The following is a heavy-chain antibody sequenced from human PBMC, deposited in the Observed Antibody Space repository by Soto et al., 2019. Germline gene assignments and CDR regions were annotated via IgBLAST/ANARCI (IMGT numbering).Heavy chain of an antibody. D-gene: IGHD3-10*01. CDR1: GGSLSGYY. CDR3: ARVTSHYASGRYEGGYYYFDY. Sequence: FETLSLTCAVYGGSLSGYYWSWIRQSPGKGLEWIGHINLSGSANYPPSVMSRVTISVHTSGNDFFLELSSVTAADTSVYYCARVTSHYASGRYEGGYYYFDYWGQGTLVTVSS. V-gene: IGHV4-34*01. CDR2: INLSGSA. J-gene: IGHJ4*02.